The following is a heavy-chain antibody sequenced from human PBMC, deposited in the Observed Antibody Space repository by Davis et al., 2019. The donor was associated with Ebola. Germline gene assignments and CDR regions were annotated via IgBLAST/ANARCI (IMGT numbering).Heavy chain of an antibody. Sequence: ASVKVSCKVSGYTLTELSMHWVRQAPGKGLEWMGGFDPEDGETIYAQKFQGRVTMTEDTSTDTAYMELSSLRSEDTAVYYCATKNPRGYCTNGVCYSIWFDPWGQGTLVTVSS. V-gene: IGHV1-24*01. CDR2: FDPEDGET. CDR1: GYTLTELS. J-gene: IGHJ5*02. CDR3: ATKNPRGYCTNGVCYSIWFDP. D-gene: IGHD2-8*01.